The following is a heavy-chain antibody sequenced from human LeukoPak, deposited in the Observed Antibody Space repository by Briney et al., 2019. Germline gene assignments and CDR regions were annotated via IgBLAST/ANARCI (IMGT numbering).Heavy chain of an antibody. CDR1: GYTFTGYY. D-gene: IGHD1-26*01. V-gene: IGHV1-2*02. CDR3: ASPGLKGGTPIDNFDY. Sequence: GASVKVSCKASGYTFTGYYMHWVRQAPGQGLEWMGWINPNSGGTNYAQKFQGRVTMTRDTSISTAYMELSRLRSDDTAVYYCASPGLKGGTPIDNFDYWGQGTLVTVSS. J-gene: IGHJ4*02. CDR2: INPNSGGT.